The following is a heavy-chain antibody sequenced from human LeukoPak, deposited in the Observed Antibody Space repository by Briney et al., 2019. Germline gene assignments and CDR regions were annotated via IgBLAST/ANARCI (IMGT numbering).Heavy chain of an antibody. D-gene: IGHD2/OR15-2a*01. V-gene: IGHV3-23*01. J-gene: IGHJ4*02. CDR3: AKKGSTILAYRYFEY. Sequence: GGSLRLSCAASGFTFSSYSMYWVRQAPGRGLEWVSSISDGGGITYYADSVKGWFTISRDNSKNTLYLQMNGLRAEDTAVYYCAKKGSTILAYRYFEYWGQGTLVSVSS. CDR2: ISDGGGIT. CDR1: GFTFSSYS.